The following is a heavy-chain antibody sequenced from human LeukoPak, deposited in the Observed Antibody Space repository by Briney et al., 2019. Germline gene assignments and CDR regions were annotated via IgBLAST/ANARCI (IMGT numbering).Heavy chain of an antibody. CDR3: ARGRLGGSGSYYNVLDY. J-gene: IGHJ4*02. V-gene: IGHV4-59*01. Sequence: SETLSLTCTVSGGSISSYYWSWIRQPPGKGLEWIGYISYSGSTNYNPSLKSRVTISVDTSRNQFSLKLSSVTAANTAVYYCARGRLGGSGSYYNVLDYWGQGTLVTVSS. CDR1: GGSISSYY. D-gene: IGHD3-10*01. CDR2: ISYSGST.